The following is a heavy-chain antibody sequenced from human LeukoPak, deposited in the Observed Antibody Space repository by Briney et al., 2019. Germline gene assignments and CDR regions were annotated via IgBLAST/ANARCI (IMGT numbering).Heavy chain of an antibody. J-gene: IGHJ4*02. V-gene: IGHV3-74*01. CDR2: INTDGTST. CDR3: VRDDDRPDNGLDY. D-gene: IGHD3-22*01. CDR1: GFTFSSYW. Sequence: GGSLRLSCAASGFTFSSYWFHWVRQAPGKGLVWVSRINTDGTSTSYADSVKGRFTIARDNAKNTLYLQMNSLRAEDTAVYYCVRDDDRPDNGLDYWGQGTLVTVSS.